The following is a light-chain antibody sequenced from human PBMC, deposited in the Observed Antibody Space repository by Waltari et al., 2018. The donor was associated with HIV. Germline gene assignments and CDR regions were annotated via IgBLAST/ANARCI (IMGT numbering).Light chain of an antibody. J-gene: IGLJ1*01. V-gene: IGLV3-21*02. Sequence: SYVLTQPPSLSVAPGQTARITCEGKNLQSKAVPWSQQKPGQAPLLVVYDDRDRPSGIPDRFSGGNSGNTATLTISRVEVGDEADYYCQVWDSSSVHYVFGGGTRVTVL. CDR1: NLQSKA. CDR2: DDR. CDR3: QVWDSSSVHYV.